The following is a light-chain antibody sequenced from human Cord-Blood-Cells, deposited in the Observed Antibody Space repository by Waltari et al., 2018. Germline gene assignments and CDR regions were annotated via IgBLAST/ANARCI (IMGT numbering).Light chain of an antibody. J-gene: IGKJ1*01. CDR1: QSHVHSDGNTY. CDR2: NIS. CDR3: MQAAQFPRT. Sequence: DIVMTQTSLSSPVTLGQPASISCRPSQSHVHSDGNTYLLWLQQRPGQPPSLLIYNISNRVSGVPDRFSGSGAGTDFTLKISRVEAEDVGVYYCMQAAQFPRTFGQGTKVEIK. V-gene: IGKV2-24*01.